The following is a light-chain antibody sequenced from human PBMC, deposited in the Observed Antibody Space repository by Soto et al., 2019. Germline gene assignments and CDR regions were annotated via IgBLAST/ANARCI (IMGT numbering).Light chain of an antibody. CDR1: QSILAY. Sequence: IPMTQSPSSLSASVGGRVTITCRASQSILAYLNWYQVKLGKPPSLLIFSASNLQSGVPPRFNGSGSGTDFALTIGGVEPDDAATYYCQQTYATAFTFGQGTNL. CDR2: SAS. CDR3: QQTYATAFT. V-gene: IGKV1-39*01. J-gene: IGKJ2*01.